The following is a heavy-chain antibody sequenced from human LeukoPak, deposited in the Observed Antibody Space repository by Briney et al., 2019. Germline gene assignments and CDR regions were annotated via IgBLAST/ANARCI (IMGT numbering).Heavy chain of an antibody. Sequence: GGSLRLSCAASGFTFSNYWMHWVRQAPGKGLVWVSRINSDGINTSYADSVKGRFTISRDNAKNLLSLQMNSLRAEDTAVYYCARDPYNGYYGDDYYYYMDVWGKGTTVTISS. CDR2: INSDGINT. CDR3: ARDPYNGYYGDDYYYYMDV. CDR1: GFTFSNYW. J-gene: IGHJ6*03. D-gene: IGHD4-17*01. V-gene: IGHV3-74*01.